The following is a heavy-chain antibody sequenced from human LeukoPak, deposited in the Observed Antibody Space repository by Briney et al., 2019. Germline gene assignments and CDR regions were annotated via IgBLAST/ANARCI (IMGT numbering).Heavy chain of an antibody. CDR1: GFTFSDDY. CDR2: ISSSGSTI. Sequence: GGSLRLSCAASGFTFSDDYMSWIRQAPGKGLEWVSYISSSGSTIYYADSVKGRFTISRDNAKNSLYLQMNSLGAEDTAVYYCARDSARNWFDPWGQGTLVTVSS. J-gene: IGHJ5*02. CDR3: ARDSARNWFDP. V-gene: IGHV3-11*04.